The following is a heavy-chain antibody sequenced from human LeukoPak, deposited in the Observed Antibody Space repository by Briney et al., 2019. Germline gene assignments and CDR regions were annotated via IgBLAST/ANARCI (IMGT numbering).Heavy chain of an antibody. J-gene: IGHJ3*02. V-gene: IGHV3-23*01. Sequence: GGSLRLSCTASGFTLGDYATSWFRQAPGKGLEWVSAISGSGGSTYYADSVKGRFTISRDNSKNTLYLQMNSLRAEDTAVYYCAKDLAAHDAFDIWGQGTMVTVSS. D-gene: IGHD6-13*01. CDR3: AKDLAAHDAFDI. CDR1: GFTLGDYA. CDR2: ISGSGGST.